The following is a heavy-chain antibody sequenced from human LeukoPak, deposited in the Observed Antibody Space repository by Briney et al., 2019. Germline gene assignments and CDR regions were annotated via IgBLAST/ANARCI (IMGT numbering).Heavy chain of an antibody. J-gene: IGHJ4*02. V-gene: IGHV1-18*01. Sequence: ASVKVSCKASGYTFTNYGISWVRQAPGQGLEWMGCISAYNGNTNYALKLQGRVTMTTDTSTSTAYMELRSLRSDDTAVYYCARDISSYAVAGSVVYVYWGQGTLVTVSS. CDR2: ISAYNGNT. CDR3: ARDISSYAVAGSVVYVY. D-gene: IGHD6-19*01. CDR1: GYTFTNYG.